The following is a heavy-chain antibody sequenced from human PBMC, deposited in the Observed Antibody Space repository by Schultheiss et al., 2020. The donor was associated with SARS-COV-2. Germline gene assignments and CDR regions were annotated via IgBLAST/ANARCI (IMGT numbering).Heavy chain of an antibody. J-gene: IGHJ4*02. D-gene: IGHD3-10*01. CDR3: ARDPKGSYYLFDY. V-gene: IGHV4-31*03. Sequence: SETLSLTCTVSGGSISSGGYYWSWIRQHPGKGLEWIGYIHYIGSTYYNPSLKSRVTISVDTSKNHFSLKVSSVTAADTAVYYCARDPKGSYYLFDYWGQGTLVTVSS. CDR2: IHYIGST. CDR1: GGSISSGGYY.